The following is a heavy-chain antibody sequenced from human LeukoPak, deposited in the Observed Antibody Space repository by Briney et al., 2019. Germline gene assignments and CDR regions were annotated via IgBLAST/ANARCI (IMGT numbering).Heavy chain of an antibody. Sequence: SETLSLTCAVYGGSFSGSYWSWIRQPPGKGLEWIGYIYYSGSTNYNPSLKSRVTISVDTSKNQISLKLSSLTAADTAVYYCASGGDFGSGSYSFLDSWGQGTLVTVSS. J-gene: IGHJ4*02. CDR3: ASGGDFGSGSYSFLDS. CDR2: IYYSGST. V-gene: IGHV4-59*08. D-gene: IGHD3-10*01. CDR1: GGSFSGSY.